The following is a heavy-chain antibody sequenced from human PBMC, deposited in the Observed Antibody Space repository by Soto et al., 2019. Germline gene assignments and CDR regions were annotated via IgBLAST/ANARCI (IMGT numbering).Heavy chain of an antibody. CDR3: AGGRRGITIFGVVIMGGREVNWFDP. J-gene: IGHJ5*02. D-gene: IGHD3-3*01. Sequence: PSETLSLTCAVYGGSFSGYYWSWIRQPPGKGLEWIGEINHSGSTNYNPSLKSRVTISVDTSKNQFSLKLSSVTAADTAVYYCAGGRRGITIFGVVIMGGREVNWFDPWGQGTLVTVSS. CDR2: INHSGST. V-gene: IGHV4-34*01. CDR1: GGSFSGYY.